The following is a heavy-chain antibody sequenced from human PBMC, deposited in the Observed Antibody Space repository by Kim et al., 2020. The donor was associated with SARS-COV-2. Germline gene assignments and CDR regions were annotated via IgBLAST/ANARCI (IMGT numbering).Heavy chain of an antibody. J-gene: IGHJ4*02. V-gene: IGHV3-74*03. Sequence: GGSLRLTCAASGFTFSSYWMHWVRQAPGKGLVWVSCIKSDGSSTTYADSVKGRFTISRDNAKNTLYLQMNSLRAEDTAVYYCARSRWLEGYWGQGTLVTVSS. CDR2: IKSDGSST. D-gene: IGHD5-12*01. CDR3: ARSRWLEGY. CDR1: GFTFSSYW.